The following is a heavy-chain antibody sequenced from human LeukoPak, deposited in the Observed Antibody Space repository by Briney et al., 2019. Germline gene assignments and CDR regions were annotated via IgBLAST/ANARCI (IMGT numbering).Heavy chain of an antibody. J-gene: IGHJ3*02. CDR2: IYSGGTT. D-gene: IGHD6-13*01. Sequence: GGSLRLSCAASGFTVSSNYMSWVRQAPGKGLEWVSVIYSGGTTDYADSVKGRFTISRDNSKNALYLQMNSLRAEDTAVYYCAKDRATSSSWYVDAFDIWGQGTMVTVSS. V-gene: IGHV3-53*01. CDR3: AKDRATSSSWYVDAFDI. CDR1: GFTVSSNY.